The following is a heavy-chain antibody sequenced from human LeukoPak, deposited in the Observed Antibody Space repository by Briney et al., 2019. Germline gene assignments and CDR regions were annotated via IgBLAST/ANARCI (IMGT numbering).Heavy chain of an antibody. D-gene: IGHD6-13*01. CDR3: SAGPFFDY. Sequence: PGGSPRLSCAASGFTFSSHWMSWVRQAPGKGLEWVANIKEDGSVKQYADSVKGRFTISRDNAKNSLYLQMNSLRAEDTAVYYCSAGPFFDYWGQGNLVTVSS. J-gene: IGHJ4*02. V-gene: IGHV3-7*01. CDR2: IKEDGSVK. CDR1: GFTFSSHW.